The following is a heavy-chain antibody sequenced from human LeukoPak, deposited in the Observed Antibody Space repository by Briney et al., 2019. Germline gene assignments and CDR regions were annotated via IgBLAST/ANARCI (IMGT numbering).Heavy chain of an antibody. CDR1: GFTFNSYE. Sequence: PGGSLRPSCAASGFTFNSYEMHWVRQAPGKGLECVSYIRSSGSIIYYADSVKGRFTISRDNAKNSLYLQMNSLRAEDTAVYYCARQRGDYNYYFDYWGQGTLVTVSS. V-gene: IGHV3-48*03. D-gene: IGHD5-24*01. CDR3: ARQRGDYNYYFDY. J-gene: IGHJ4*02. CDR2: IRSSGSII.